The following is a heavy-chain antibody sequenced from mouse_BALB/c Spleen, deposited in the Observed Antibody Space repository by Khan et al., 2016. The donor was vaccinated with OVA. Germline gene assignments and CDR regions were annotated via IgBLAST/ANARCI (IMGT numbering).Heavy chain of an antibody. J-gene: IGHJ1*01. Sequence: QCQLVQSGPELKKPGETVKISCKASGYTFTNYGMNWVKQAPGKGLKWMGWINTYTGEPTYTDDFKGRFAFSLETSASTAYLQINNLKNEDMATYFCARGASYWYFDVGGAGTTVTVSS. CDR1: GYTFTNYG. CDR3: ARGASYWYFDV. CDR2: INTYTGEP. V-gene: IGHV9-1*02.